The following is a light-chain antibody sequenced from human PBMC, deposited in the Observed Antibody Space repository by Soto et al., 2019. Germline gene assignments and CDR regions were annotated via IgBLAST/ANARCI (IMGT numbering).Light chain of an antibody. CDR1: QSVLHSDRKTH. Sequence: DILLTQSPLSLSVTPGQSASISCSSSQSVLHSDRKTHLYWYLQRPGQPPHLLIYEVSHRFSGVPDRFSGSGSGTDFTLTVSRVEAEDVGVYYCMQTKQLPVTFGQGTKVDIK. V-gene: IGKV2D-29*01. CDR2: EVS. J-gene: IGKJ1*01. CDR3: MQTKQLPVT.